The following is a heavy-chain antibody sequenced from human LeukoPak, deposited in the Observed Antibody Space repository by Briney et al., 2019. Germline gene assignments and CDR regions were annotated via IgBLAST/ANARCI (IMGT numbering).Heavy chain of an antibody. D-gene: IGHD1-26*01. CDR2: ISGSGGST. V-gene: IGHV3-23*01. CDR3: AKAGWSWYFDS. Sequence: GGSLRLSCAASGFTFSSYAMSWVRQAPGKGLEWVSAISGSGGSTYYADSVKGRFTISRDNSKSMLYLQMSTLRAEDTAVYYCAKAGWSWYFDSWGQGTLVTVSS. J-gene: IGHJ4*02. CDR1: GFTFSSYA.